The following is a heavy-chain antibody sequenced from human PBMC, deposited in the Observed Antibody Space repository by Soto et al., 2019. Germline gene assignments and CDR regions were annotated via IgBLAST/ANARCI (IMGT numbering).Heavy chain of an antibody. J-gene: IGHJ4*02. CDR1: GFTFSSYW. CDR2: INSDGSST. D-gene: IGHD3-22*01. CDR3: ARWSITTMIQD. V-gene: IGHV3-74*01. Sequence: GGSLRLSCAASGFTFSSYWMHWVRQAPGKGLVWVSRINSDGSSTSYADSVKGRFTISRDNAKNTLYLQMNSLRAEDTAVYYCARWSITTMIQDWGQGTLVTVSS.